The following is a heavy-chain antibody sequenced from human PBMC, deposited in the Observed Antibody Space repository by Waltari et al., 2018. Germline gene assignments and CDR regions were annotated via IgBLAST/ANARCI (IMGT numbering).Heavy chain of an antibody. CDR3: VRDGDSGSYTFGY. CDR1: GYTYTSYS. D-gene: IGHD1-26*01. J-gene: IGHJ4*02. V-gene: IGHV1-18*01. Sequence: QVQLVQSGDEVKKPGASVRVSCKPSGYTYTSYSITWVRQAPGQGLEWMGWIDSRNGNTRYAQKVQGRVTMTTDTTTRTTYLELTSLRSDDTAVYYCVRDGDSGSYTFGYWGLGTLVTVSS. CDR2: IDSRNGNT.